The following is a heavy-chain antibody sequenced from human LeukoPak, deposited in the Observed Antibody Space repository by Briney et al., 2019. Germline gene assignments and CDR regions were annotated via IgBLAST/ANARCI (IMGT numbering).Heavy chain of an antibody. J-gene: IGHJ4*02. CDR3: ARVPAAAGTPFIDY. V-gene: IGHV4-30-2*01. CDR1: GGSISSGGYY. Sequence: PSQTLSLTCTVSGGSISSGGYYWSWIRQPPGKGLEWIGYIYHSGSTYYNPSLKSRVTISVDRSKNQFSLKLSSVTAADTAVYYCARVPAAAGTPFIDYWGQGTLVTVSS. D-gene: IGHD6-13*01. CDR2: IYHSGST.